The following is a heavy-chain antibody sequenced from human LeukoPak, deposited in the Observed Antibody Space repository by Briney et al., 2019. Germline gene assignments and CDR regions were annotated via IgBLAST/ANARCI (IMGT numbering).Heavy chain of an antibody. CDR1: GYTFTTYY. V-gene: IGHV1-46*01. Sequence: ASVKVSCKASGYTFTTYYMHWVRQAPGQGLEWMGVTNPSGGRTSYAQKFQGRVTMTRDTSTSTVYMELSSLRSEDTAVYYCASKDSSGWYEEAWGQGTLVTVSS. D-gene: IGHD6-19*01. J-gene: IGHJ5*02. CDR2: TNPSGGRT. CDR3: ASKDSSGWYEEA.